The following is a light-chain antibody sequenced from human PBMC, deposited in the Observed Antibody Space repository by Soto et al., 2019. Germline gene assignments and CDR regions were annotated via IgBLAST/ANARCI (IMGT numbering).Light chain of an antibody. CDR3: SSYTSSSTFYV. CDR2: DVN. Sequence: QSALTQPASVSGSPGQSITLSCTGTSSDVGGYNYVSWYQQHPGKAPKLMIYDVNNRPSGVSNRFSGSKSGNTASLTISGRQAEDEADYYCSSYTSSSTFYVFGTGTKLTVL. CDR1: SSDVGGYNY. J-gene: IGLJ1*01. V-gene: IGLV2-14*01.